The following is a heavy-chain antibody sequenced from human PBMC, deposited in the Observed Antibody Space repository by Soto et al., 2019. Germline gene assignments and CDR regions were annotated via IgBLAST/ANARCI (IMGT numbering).Heavy chain of an antibody. CDR3: ARDLRWRYDFWSGYYGPRGWFDP. J-gene: IGHJ5*02. CDR2: IYHSGST. V-gene: IGHV4-38-2*02. Sequence: PSETLSLTCAVSGYSISSGYYWGWIRQPPGKGLEWIGSIYHSGSTYYNPSLKSRVTISVDTSKNQFSLKLSSVTAADTAVYYCARDLRWRYDFWSGYYGPRGWFDPWGQGTLVTVSS. D-gene: IGHD3-3*01. CDR1: GYSISSGYY.